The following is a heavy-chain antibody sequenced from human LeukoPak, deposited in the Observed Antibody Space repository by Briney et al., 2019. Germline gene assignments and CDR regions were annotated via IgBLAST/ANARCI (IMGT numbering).Heavy chain of an antibody. Sequence: PSETLSLTCAVSGGSISSGGYSWSWIRQPPGKGLEWIGYIYHSGSTYYNPSLKSRVTISVDRSKNQFSLKLSSVTAADTAVYYCARVSGGLRYDYWGQGTLVTVSS. CDR2: IYHSGST. D-gene: IGHD4-17*01. CDR3: ARVSGGLRYDY. J-gene: IGHJ4*02. V-gene: IGHV4-30-2*01. CDR1: GGSISSGGYS.